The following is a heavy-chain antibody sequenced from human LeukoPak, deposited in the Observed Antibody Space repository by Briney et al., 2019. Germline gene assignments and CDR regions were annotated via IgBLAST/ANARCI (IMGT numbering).Heavy chain of an antibody. J-gene: IGHJ6*03. D-gene: IGHD6-13*01. CDR1: GGTFSSYA. CDR2: IIPIFGTA. V-gene: IGHV1-69*13. Sequence: GASVKVSCKASGGTFSSYAISWVRQAPGQGLEWMGGIIPIFGTANYAQKFQGRVTITADESTSTAYMELSSLRSEDTAVYYCARTGYSSSWYYHYYYMDVWGKGTTVTISS. CDR3: ARTGYSSSWYYHYYYMDV.